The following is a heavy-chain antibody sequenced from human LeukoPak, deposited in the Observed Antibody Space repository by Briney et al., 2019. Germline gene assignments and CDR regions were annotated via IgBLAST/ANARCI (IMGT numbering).Heavy chain of an antibody. J-gene: IGHJ4*02. V-gene: IGHV4-59*01. CDR2: IYDSGST. CDR1: GGSISGYY. CDR3: ARSRDAYILGH. D-gene: IGHD5-24*01. Sequence: PSETLSLTCTVSGGSISGYYWTWIRQPPGKGLEWICYIYDSGSTNQNPSLKSRVTISLDTSKNQFSLKLNSVTTADTAVYYCARSRDAYILGHWGQGILVTVSS.